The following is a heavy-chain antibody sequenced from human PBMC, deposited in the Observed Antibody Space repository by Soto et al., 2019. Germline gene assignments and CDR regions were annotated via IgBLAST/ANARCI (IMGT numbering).Heavy chain of an antibody. CDR1: GYSFTSYW. J-gene: IGHJ6*02. D-gene: IGHD2-15*01. Sequence: PGESLKISCKGSGYSFTSYWIGWVRQMPGKGLEWMGIIYPSDSDTRYSPSFQGQVTISADKSISTAYLQWSSLKASDTAMYYCARHISGLASELGCYGMDVWGQGTTVTVSS. CDR2: IYPSDSDT. CDR3: ARHISGLASELGCYGMDV. V-gene: IGHV5-51*01.